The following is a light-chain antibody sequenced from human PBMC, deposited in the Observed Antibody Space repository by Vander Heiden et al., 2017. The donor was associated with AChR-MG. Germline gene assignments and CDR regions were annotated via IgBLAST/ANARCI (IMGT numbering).Light chain of an antibody. V-gene: IGLV1-40*01. Sequence: QSVLTQPPSVSGAPGQTVTISCTWSSPNIGAGYDVHWYRQVPGTAPILLIYGDNSRPSGVPARFSVSKSGTSASLAITGLQAEDEGDYYCHSHDRSLTGPVLGGGTKLTVL. CDR1: SPNIGAGYD. CDR2: GDN. J-gene: IGLJ2*01. CDR3: HSHDRSLTGPV.